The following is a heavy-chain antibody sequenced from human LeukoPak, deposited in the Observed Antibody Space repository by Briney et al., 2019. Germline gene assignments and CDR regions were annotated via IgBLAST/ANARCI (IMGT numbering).Heavy chain of an antibody. V-gene: IGHV3-30*04. Sequence: PGGSLRLSCAASGFTFSSYTMHWVRQAPGKGLEWVAIISYDGSDKYYADPVKGRFTISRDNSKNTLYLQMNSLRAEDTAVYYCVRDNPPDCSSTSCYKGFYYYYMDVWGKGTTVTVSS. CDR3: VRDNPPDCSSTSCYKGFYYYYMDV. CDR2: ISYDGSDK. CDR1: GFTFSSYT. D-gene: IGHD2-2*02. J-gene: IGHJ6*03.